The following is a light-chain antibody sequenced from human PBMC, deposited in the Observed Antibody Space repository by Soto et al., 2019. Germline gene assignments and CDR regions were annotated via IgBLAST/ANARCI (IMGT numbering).Light chain of an antibody. V-gene: IGKV4-1*01. CDR2: WAS. J-gene: IGKJ4*01. CDR3: QQYYSSPLT. CDR1: QSVLYSSNNQNY. Sequence: DIVMTQSPDSLAVSLGERATINCKSSQSVLYSSNNQNYLAWYQQKPGQPPKLITYWASTRESVVPDRFRGSGSGTDFTLTISSLQAEDVAVYYCQQYYSSPLTFGGGTKVEIK.